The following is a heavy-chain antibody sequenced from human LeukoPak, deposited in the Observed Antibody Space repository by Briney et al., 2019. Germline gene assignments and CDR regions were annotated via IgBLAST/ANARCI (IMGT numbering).Heavy chain of an antibody. CDR3: AKDSSTVTTASGGYFDY. Sequence: GGSLRLSCAASGFTFSSYAMSWVRQAPGRGLEWVSVITNNGDRTYYADSVKGRFTISRDNSKNTLYLQMNSLRAEDTALYYCAKDSSTVTTASGGYFDYWGQGTLVTVSS. CDR1: GFTFSSYA. V-gene: IGHV3-23*01. J-gene: IGHJ4*02. CDR2: ITNNGDRT. D-gene: IGHD4-17*01.